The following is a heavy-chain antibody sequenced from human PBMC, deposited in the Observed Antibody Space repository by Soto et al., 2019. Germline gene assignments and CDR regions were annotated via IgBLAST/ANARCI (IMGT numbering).Heavy chain of an antibody. CDR1: ENLFTNSL. V-gene: IGHV5-10-1*01. J-gene: IGHJ6*02. CDR2: IDPRDSHT. Sequence: VEPLKISCKGSENLFTNSLITWVRQMPGKGLEWMGRIDPRDSHTYYSPSLQGHVTMSADKSISTAYLQWSSLQASDTAIYFCARQLPGKLDVWGQGTTVTVSS. D-gene: IGHD2-2*01. CDR3: ARQLPGKLDV.